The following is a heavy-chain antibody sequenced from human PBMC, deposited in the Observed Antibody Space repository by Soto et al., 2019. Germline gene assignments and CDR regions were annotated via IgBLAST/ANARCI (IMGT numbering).Heavy chain of an antibody. J-gene: IGHJ6*02. D-gene: IGHD3-3*01. CDR2: ISYDGSNK. CDR3: AKSPRVAAAFGMDV. V-gene: IGHV3-30*18. CDR1: GFTFSSYG. Sequence: QVQLVESGGGVVQPGRSLRLSCAASGFTFSSYGMHWVRQAPGKGLEWVAVISYDGSNKYYADSVKGRFTISRDNSKNTLYLQMNSLRAEDTAVYYCAKSPRVAAAFGMDVWGQGTTVTVSS.